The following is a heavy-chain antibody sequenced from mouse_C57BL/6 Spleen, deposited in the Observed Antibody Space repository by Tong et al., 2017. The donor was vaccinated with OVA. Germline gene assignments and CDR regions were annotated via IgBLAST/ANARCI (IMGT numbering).Heavy chain of an antibody. D-gene: IGHD1-1*01. CDR2: ISSGGSYT. Sequence: EVQLQESGGGLVKPGGSLKLSCAASGFTFSSYAMSWVRQTPEKRLEWVATISSGGSYTYYPDSVKGRFTISRDNAKNTRYLQMSSLRSEDTAIYYCARREITLFAYWGQGTLVTVSA. CDR3: ARREITLFAY. CDR1: GFTFSSYA. V-gene: IGHV5-9-3*01. J-gene: IGHJ3*01.